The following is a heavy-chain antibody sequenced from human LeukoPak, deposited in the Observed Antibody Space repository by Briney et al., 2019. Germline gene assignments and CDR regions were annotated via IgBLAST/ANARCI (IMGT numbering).Heavy chain of an antibody. D-gene: IGHD3-10*01. J-gene: IGHJ6*03. V-gene: IGHV1-2*02. Sequence: ASVKVSCKASGYTFTGYYMHWVRQAPGQGLEWMGWINPNSGGTNYAQKFQGRVTMTRDTSISTAYMELGRLRSDDTAVYYCARDSGSGSYSPTYYYYYMDVWGKGTTVTVSS. CDR1: GYTFTGYY. CDR3: ARDSGSGSYSPTYYYYYMDV. CDR2: INPNSGGT.